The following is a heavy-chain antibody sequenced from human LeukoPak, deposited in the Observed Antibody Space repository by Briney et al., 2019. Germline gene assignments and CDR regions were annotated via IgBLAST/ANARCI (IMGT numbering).Heavy chain of an antibody. Sequence: GGSLRLSCAASGFTFSSYTMNWVRQAPGKGLEWVSSISTISRYIYYADSVKGRFTISRDNAKNSLYLQMNSLRAEDTAVYYCARDRDSSSWINWYFDLWGRGTLVAVSS. CDR1: GFTFSSYT. J-gene: IGHJ2*01. CDR2: ISTISRYI. V-gene: IGHV3-21*01. D-gene: IGHD6-13*01. CDR3: ARDRDSSSWINWYFDL.